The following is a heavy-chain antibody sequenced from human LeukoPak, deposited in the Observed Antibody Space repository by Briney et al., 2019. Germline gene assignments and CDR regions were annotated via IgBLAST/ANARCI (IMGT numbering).Heavy chain of an antibody. Sequence: GGSLRLSCAASGFTLSSAAMHWVRQTPGKGLDWVAVISYDGSNKYYADSVKGRFTISRDNSKDTLYLEMNSLRAEDTAVYYCARDVHRRFDVSTGGYFDYWGQGTLVTVSS. CDR2: ISYDGSNK. CDR3: ARDVHRRFDVSTGGYFDY. D-gene: IGHD2-8*02. CDR1: GFTLSSAA. V-gene: IGHV3-30-3*01. J-gene: IGHJ4*02.